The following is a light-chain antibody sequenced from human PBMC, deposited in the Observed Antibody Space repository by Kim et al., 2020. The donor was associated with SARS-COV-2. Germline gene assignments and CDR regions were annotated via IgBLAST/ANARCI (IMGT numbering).Light chain of an antibody. CDR2: DVS. J-gene: IGLJ1*01. CDR1: SSDVGGYNY. V-gene: IGLV2-14*01. CDR3: SSYTSSSTYV. Sequence: QSALTQPASVSGSPGQSITISCTGTSSDVGGYNYVSWYQQHPGKAPKLMIYDVSKWPSGVSSRFSGSKSGNTASLTISGLQAEDEADYYCSSYTSSSTYVFGTGTKVTVL.